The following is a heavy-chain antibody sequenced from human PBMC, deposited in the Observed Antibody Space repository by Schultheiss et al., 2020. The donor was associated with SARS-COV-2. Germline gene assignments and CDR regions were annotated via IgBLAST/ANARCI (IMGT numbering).Heavy chain of an antibody. CDR2: IIPILGIA. CDR1: GGTFSSYA. CDR3: ARDPSDSSST. Sequence: SVKVSCKASGGTFSSYAISWVRQAPGQGLEWMGRIIPILGIANYAQKFQGRVTMTRDTSISTAYMELSRLRSDDTAVYYCARDPSDSSSTWGQGTLVTVSS. D-gene: IGHD6-6*01. V-gene: IGHV1-69*04. J-gene: IGHJ5*02.